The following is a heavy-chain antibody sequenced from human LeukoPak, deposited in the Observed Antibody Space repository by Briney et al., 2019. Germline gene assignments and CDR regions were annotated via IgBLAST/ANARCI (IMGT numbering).Heavy chain of an antibody. CDR3: AKDPPRSRAIVDAFDI. V-gene: IGHV3-23*01. D-gene: IGHD3-22*01. J-gene: IGHJ3*02. CDR1: GCTFSNYD. CDR2: ISNSGSST. Sequence: LWGSLRLSCAASGCTFSNYDIIWVRQAPGRGLQWVSVISNSGSSTDYADSVKGRLTISRDNSKNTMYLQMNSLRAEDTAVYYCAKDPPRSRAIVDAFDIWGQGTLVTVSS.